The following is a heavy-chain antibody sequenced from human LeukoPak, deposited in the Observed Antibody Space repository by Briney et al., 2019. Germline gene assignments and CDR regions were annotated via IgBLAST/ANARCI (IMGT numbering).Heavy chain of an antibody. Sequence: SETLSLTCTVSGGSISSYYWSWIRQPAGKGLEWIGRIYTSGSTDYNPSLKSRVTMSVDTSKNQFSLKLTSVTAADTAVYYCARVRLNEDYFDYWGQGTLVTVSS. V-gene: IGHV4-4*07. CDR2: IYTSGST. D-gene: IGHD1-1*01. J-gene: IGHJ4*02. CDR1: GGSISSYY. CDR3: ARVRLNEDYFDY.